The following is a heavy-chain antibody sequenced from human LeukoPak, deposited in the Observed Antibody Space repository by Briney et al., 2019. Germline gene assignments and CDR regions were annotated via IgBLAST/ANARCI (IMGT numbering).Heavy chain of an antibody. D-gene: IGHD6-13*01. CDR2: IRYDGSNK. Sequence: PGGSLRLSCAASGFTFSSYGMHWVRQAPGKGLEWVAFIRYDGSNKYYADSVKGRFTISRDNSKNTLYLQMNSLRAEDTAVYYCAKNAKKGQQLVYFDYWGQGTLVTVSS. V-gene: IGHV3-30*02. CDR1: GFTFSSYG. CDR3: AKNAKKGQQLVYFDY. J-gene: IGHJ4*02.